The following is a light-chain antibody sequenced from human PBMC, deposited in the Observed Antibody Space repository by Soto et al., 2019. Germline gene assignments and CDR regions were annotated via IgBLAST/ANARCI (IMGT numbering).Light chain of an antibody. CDR2: GAS. CDR1: QSVSSN. J-gene: IGKJ1*01. Sequence: EIVMTQSPATLSVSPGERATLSCRASQSVSSNLAWYQQKPGQAPRLLIYGASTRATAIPARFSGSGSVTEFTPTISTPQSEAVAVYYCQPYNNWPRTFGQGTKVEIK. CDR3: QPYNNWPRT. V-gene: IGKV3-15*01.